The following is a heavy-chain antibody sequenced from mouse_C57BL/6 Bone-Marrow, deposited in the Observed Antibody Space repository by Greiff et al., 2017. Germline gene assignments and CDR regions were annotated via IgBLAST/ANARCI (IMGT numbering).Heavy chain of an antibody. V-gene: IGHV14-4*01. CDR2: IDPEDGDT. CDR1: GFNIKDDY. CDR3: TRIAY. J-gene: IGHJ3*01. Sequence: EVQLQQSGAELVRPGDSVTLSCTASGFNIKDDYMHWVKQRPEQGLEWIGWIDPEDGDTEYASKFQGKATITVDTSSNTAYLQLSSLTSEDTAVYYCTRIAYWGQGTLVTVSA.